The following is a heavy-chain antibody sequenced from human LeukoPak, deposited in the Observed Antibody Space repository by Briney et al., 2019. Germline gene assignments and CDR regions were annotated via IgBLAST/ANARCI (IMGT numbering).Heavy chain of an antibody. D-gene: IGHD2-2*01. J-gene: IGHJ4*02. Sequence: PSQTLSLICTVSGGSLSNYYWNWIRHPPGKGLEGSGFISSSGTTNYYPSLSSRRRFSIDTSKNQFSLKLTSVTAADTPGYYCARVSAPVGRRLFDYWGQGTLVTVSS. CDR2: ISSSGTT. CDR1: GGSLSNYY. V-gene: IGHV4-59*01. CDR3: ARVSAPVGRRLFDY.